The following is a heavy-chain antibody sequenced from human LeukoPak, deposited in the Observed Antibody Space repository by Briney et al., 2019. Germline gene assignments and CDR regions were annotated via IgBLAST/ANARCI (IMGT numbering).Heavy chain of an antibody. J-gene: IGHJ4*02. Sequence: GGSLRPSCAASGFTFSSYAMSWVRQAPGKALEWVSAISGSGDITYYADSVKGRFTISRDNSKNTLYLQMNSLRADDTAVYYCARDPILSGYDFWGQGTLVTVSS. CDR2: ISGSGDIT. D-gene: IGHD5-12*01. CDR3: ARDPILSGYDF. V-gene: IGHV3-23*01. CDR1: GFTFSSYA.